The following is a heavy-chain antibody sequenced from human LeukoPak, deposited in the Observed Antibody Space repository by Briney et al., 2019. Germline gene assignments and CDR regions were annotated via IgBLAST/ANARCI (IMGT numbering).Heavy chain of an antibody. V-gene: IGHV3-21*01. CDR1: GFIFNTYG. CDR2: ISSRSNYI. J-gene: IGHJ3*02. CDR3: AGWSEQYCSGGSCYADAFDI. D-gene: IGHD2-15*01. Sequence: PGGSLRLSCATAGFIFNTYGMNWVRQAPGKGLEWVSSISSRSNYIYYADSVKGRYTISRDSARNSLYLQMNSLRAEDTAVYYCAGWSEQYCSGGSCYADAFDIWGQGTMVTVSS.